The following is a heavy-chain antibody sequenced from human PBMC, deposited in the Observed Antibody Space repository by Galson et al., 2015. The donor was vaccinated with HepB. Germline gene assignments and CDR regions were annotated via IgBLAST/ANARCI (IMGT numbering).Heavy chain of an antibody. CDR1: GGSLSSGGYY. Sequence: TLSLTCTVSGGSLSSGGYYWSWIRQHPGKGLEWIGYIYYSGSTYYNPSLKSRVTISVDTSKNQFSLKLSSVTAADTAVYYCARAVHSSSWYEDYWGQGTLVTVSS. V-gene: IGHV4-31*03. D-gene: IGHD6-13*01. J-gene: IGHJ4*02. CDR3: ARAVHSSSWYEDY. CDR2: IYYSGST.